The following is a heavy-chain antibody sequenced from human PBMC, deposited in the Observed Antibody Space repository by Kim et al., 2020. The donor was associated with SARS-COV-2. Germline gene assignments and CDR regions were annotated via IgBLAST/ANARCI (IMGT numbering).Heavy chain of an antibody. D-gene: IGHD3-10*01. J-gene: IGHJ2*01. V-gene: IGHV3-21*01. CDR3: VRGGKYFDL. CDR2: YI. Sequence: YIYYADSVKGRFTISRDNAKNSLSLKMTSLRAEDAAVYYCVRGGKYFDLWGRGTLVTVSS.